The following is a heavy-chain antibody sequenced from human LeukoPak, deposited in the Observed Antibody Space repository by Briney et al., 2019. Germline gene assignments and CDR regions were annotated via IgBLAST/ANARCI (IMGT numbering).Heavy chain of an antibody. D-gene: IGHD2-2*01. Sequence: PSETLSLTCTVSGGSISSYYWSWIRQPPGKGLEWIGYIYYSGSTNYNPSLKSRVTISVDTSKNQFSLKLSSVTAADTAVYYCARGVTQDYYQLLRNYYYYMDVWGKGTTVTVSS. CDR1: GGSISSYY. CDR2: IYYSGST. J-gene: IGHJ6*03. CDR3: ARGVTQDYYQLLRNYYYYMDV. V-gene: IGHV4-59*01.